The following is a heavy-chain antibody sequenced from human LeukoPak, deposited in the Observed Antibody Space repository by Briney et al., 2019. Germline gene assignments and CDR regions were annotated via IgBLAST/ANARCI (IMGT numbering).Heavy chain of an antibody. CDR1: GYTVTSYG. Sequence: ASVKVSCKASGYTVTSYGISWVRQAPGQGLEWMGWISAYNGNTNYAQKLQGRVTMTTDTSTSTAYMELRSLRSDDTAVYYCARDTSIAAPYYYYYGMDVWGQGTTVTVSS. D-gene: IGHD6-6*01. CDR3: ARDTSIAAPYYYYYGMDV. J-gene: IGHJ6*02. V-gene: IGHV1-18*01. CDR2: ISAYNGNT.